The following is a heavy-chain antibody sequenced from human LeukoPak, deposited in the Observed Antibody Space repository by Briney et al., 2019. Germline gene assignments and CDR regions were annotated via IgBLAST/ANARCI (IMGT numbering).Heavy chain of an antibody. V-gene: IGHV5-51*01. D-gene: IGHD5-18*01. J-gene: IGHJ3*02. CDR2: IYPGDSDT. CDR3: ARPGEEGTAMGLRAFDI. CDR1: GYNFTTYW. Sequence: GESLKISCKGSGYNFTTYWIGWVRQMPGKGLEWMGIIYPGDSDTRYSPSFQGQVTISADKSISTAYLQWSSLKASDTAMYYCARPGEEGTAMGLRAFDIWGQGTMVTVSS.